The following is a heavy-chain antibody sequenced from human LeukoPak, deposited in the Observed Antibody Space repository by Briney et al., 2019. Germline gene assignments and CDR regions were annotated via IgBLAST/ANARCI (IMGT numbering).Heavy chain of an antibody. CDR3: ARVGLWGSSSWYGGYYFDY. J-gene: IGHJ4*02. Sequence: TGGSLRLSCAASGFTFSSYSMNWVRQAPGKGLEWVSYISSSSSTIYYADSVKGRFTISGDNAKNSLYLQMNSLRAEDTAVYYCARVGLWGSSSWYGGYYFDYWGQGTLVTVSS. V-gene: IGHV3-48*04. CDR1: GFTFSSYS. D-gene: IGHD6-13*01. CDR2: ISSSSSTI.